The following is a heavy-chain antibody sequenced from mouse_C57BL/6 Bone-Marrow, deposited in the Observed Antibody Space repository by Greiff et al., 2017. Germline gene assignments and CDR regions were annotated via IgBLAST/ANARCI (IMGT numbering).Heavy chain of an antibody. CDR2: IYPRSGNT. CDR1: GYTFTSYG. J-gene: IGHJ1*03. D-gene: IGHD2-4*01. CDR3: ARLGLRRSWYFDV. V-gene: IGHV1-81*01. Sequence: QVQLQQSGAELARPGASVKLSCKASGYTFTSYGISWVKQRTGQGLEWIGEIYPRSGNTYYNEKFKGKATLTADKSSSTAYMALRSLTSEDSAVYCWARLGLRRSWYFDVWGTGTTVTVSS.